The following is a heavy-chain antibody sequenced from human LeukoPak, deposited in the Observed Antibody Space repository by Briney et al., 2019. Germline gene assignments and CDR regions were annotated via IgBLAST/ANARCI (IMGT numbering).Heavy chain of an antibody. J-gene: IGHJ6*02. CDR2: ISSSGSTI. D-gene: IGHD3-9*01. CDR1: GFTFSSYE. Sequence: TGGSLRLSCAASGFTFSSYEMNWVRQAPGKGLEWVSYISSSGSTIYYADSVRGRFTISRDNAKNSLYLQMNSLRDEDTAVYYCARESADILTGYYPFYYYGMDVWGQGTTVTVSS. V-gene: IGHV3-48*03. CDR3: ARESADILTGYYPFYYYGMDV.